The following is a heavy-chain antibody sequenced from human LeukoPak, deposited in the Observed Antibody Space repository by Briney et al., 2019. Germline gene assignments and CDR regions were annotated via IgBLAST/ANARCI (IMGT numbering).Heavy chain of an antibody. J-gene: IGHJ4*02. CDR2: IYSSGNT. CDR1: GDSISSGRNY. Sequence: TSETLSLTCSVSGDSISSGRNYWGWIRQSPGKGLEWIASIYSSGNTHSNPSLKSRVSISVDTSKNQVSLKLYSVTASDAAIYYCARHLSGTTMSHYFDFWGQGTLVTVSS. CDR3: ARHLSGTTMSHYFDF. V-gene: IGHV4-39*01. D-gene: IGHD1-1*01.